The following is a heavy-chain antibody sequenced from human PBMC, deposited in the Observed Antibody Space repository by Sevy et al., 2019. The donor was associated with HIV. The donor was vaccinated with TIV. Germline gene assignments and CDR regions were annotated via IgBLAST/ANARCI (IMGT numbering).Heavy chain of an antibody. Sequence: GESLKISCAASGFTFSSYWMHWVRQAPGKGLVWVSRINSDGSSTSYADSVKGRFTISRDNAKNTLYLQMNSLRAEDTAVYYCARRAGAYGMDVWGQGTTVTVSS. CDR3: ARRAGAYGMDV. CDR2: INSDGSST. CDR1: GFTFSSYW. J-gene: IGHJ6*02. V-gene: IGHV3-74*01.